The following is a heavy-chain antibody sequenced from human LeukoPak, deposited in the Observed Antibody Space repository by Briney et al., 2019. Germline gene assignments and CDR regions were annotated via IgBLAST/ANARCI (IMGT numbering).Heavy chain of an antibody. CDR3: ARGTTEGFDP. J-gene: IGHJ5*02. D-gene: IGHD1/OR15-1a*01. V-gene: IGHV1-46*01. CDR2: INPSGGST. Sequence: EWMGIINPSGGSTTYAQNFQGRVTMTRDTSTSTVYMELSSLRSDDTAVYYCARGTTEGFDPWGQGTLVTVSS.